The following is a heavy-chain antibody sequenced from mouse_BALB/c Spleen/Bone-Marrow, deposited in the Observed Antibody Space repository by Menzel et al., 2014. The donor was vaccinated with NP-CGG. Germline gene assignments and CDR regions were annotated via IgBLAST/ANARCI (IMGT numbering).Heavy chain of an antibody. J-gene: IGHJ4*01. CDR1: GYTFTDYN. Sequence: EVQRVESGPELVNPGASIKISCKASGYTFTDYNIHWVKQSHGKSLEWIGYIYPYNGATGYNQKFNIKATLTVDKSSSTAYMELRSLTSEDSTVYYCAREGGHYDAMDNWGQGTSVTVSS. CDR2: IYPYNGAT. V-gene: IGHV1S29*02. D-gene: IGHD1-2*01. CDR3: AREGGHYDAMDN.